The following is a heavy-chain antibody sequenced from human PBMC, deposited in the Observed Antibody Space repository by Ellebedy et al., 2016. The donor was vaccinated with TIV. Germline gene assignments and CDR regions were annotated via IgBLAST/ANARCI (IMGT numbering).Heavy chain of an antibody. J-gene: IGHJ3*02. Sequence: GESLKISCAASGLTFSSHAMSWVRQAPGKGLEWVSSITESGGNTYYADSVKGRFTISRDNAKSSLYLQMNSLRAEDTAVYYCANLGGLAASATNGIAFDIWGQGTIVTVSS. CDR1: GLTFSSHA. CDR2: ITESGGNT. V-gene: IGHV3-23*01. CDR3: ANLGGLAASATNGIAFDI. D-gene: IGHD6-13*01.